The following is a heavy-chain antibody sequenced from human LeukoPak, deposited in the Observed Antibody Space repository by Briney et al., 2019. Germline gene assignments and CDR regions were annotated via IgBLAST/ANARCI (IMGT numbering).Heavy chain of an antibody. D-gene: IGHD4-17*01. CDR1: GYSISSGYY. J-gene: IGHJ6*03. CDR3: AAYGVANGNYATVYYYYMDV. Sequence: ASGTLSLTCTVSGYSISSGYYWGWIRQPPGKGLEWIGNLYHSGSAYYNPSLKSRVTISVDTSKNHFSLKLNSATAADTAVYYCAAYGVANGNYATVYYYYMDVWGRGTTVTVSS. CDR2: LYHSGSA. V-gene: IGHV4-38-2*02.